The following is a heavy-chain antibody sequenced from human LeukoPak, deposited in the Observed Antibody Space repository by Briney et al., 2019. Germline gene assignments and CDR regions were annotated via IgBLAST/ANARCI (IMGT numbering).Heavy chain of an antibody. CDR2: IDTRGIT. Sequence: SETLSLTCDVYGGSLSDSYWTWIRQSPGKGLEWVEEIDTRGITNYSPSLKSRLTISIDTSQNRFTLKLKSVTAADTAVYFCATYGMATIYFQSWGQGALVTVSS. D-gene: IGHD5-24*01. CDR3: ATYGMATIYFQS. V-gene: IGHV4-34*01. J-gene: IGHJ4*02. CDR1: GGSLSDSY.